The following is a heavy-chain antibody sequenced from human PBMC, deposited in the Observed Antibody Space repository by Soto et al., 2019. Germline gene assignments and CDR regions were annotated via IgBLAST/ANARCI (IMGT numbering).Heavy chain of an antibody. J-gene: IGHJ5*02. CDR1: GASITSGGYS. Sequence: SETLSLTCAVSGASITSGGYSWSWIRQPPGKGLEWIGYIYQSGITYYNPSLKSRVAISVDGSKNEFSLKMSSVTAADTAVYFFLRAYYDTAGYSLDPWGQGALVTVS. V-gene: IGHV4-30-2*01. CDR3: LRAYYDTAGYSLDP. D-gene: IGHD3-22*01. CDR2: IYQSGIT.